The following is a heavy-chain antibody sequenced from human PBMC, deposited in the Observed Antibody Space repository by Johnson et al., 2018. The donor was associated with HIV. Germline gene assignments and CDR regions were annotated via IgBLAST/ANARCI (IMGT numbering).Heavy chain of an antibody. D-gene: IGHD2-15*01. V-gene: IGHV3-13*01. J-gene: IGHJ3*02. CDR2: IGTAGDT. CDR3: AASPEDLRAFDI. CDR1: RFIFNDYD. Sequence: VQLVESGGGLVQPGGSLRLSCAASRFIFNDYDMHWVRQVTGKGLEWVSGIGTAGDTYYADSVKGRFTISRDNSKNTLYLQMNSLRAEDTAVYYCAASPEDLRAFDIWGQGTMVTVSS.